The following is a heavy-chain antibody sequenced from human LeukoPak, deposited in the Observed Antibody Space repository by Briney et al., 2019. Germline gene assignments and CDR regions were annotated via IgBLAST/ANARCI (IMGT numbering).Heavy chain of an antibody. D-gene: IGHD3-22*01. CDR2: IIPILGIA. V-gene: IGHV1-69*04. CDR3: AREYYYDSPHAFDI. J-gene: IGHJ3*02. CDR1: GGTFSSYA. Sequence: SVKVSCKASGGTFSSYAISWVRQAPGQRLEWMGRIIPILGIANYAQKFQGRVTITADKSTSTAYMELSSLRAEDTAVYYCAREYYYDSPHAFDIWGQGTMVTVSS.